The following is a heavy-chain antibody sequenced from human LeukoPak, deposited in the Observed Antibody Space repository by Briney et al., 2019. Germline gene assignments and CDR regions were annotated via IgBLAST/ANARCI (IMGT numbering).Heavy chain of an antibody. D-gene: IGHD1-14*01. J-gene: IGHJ6*02. Sequence: SETLSLTCAVYGGSFSGYYWSWIRQPPGKGLEWIGEINHSGSTNYNPSLKSRATISVDTSKNQFSLKLSSVTAADTAVYYCARGQPGYGMDVWGQGTTVTVSS. CDR3: ARGQPGYGMDV. CDR1: GGSFSGYY. CDR2: INHSGST. V-gene: IGHV4-34*01.